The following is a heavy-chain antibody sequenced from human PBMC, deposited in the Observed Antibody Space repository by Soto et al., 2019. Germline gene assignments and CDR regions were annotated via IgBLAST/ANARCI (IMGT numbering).Heavy chain of an antibody. V-gene: IGHV3-74*01. CDR1: GFPFSTYW. Sequence: EVQLVESGGDFVQPGGSLRLSCAASGFPFSTYWMHWVRQAPGKGLVWVSRITTDGTSTAYADSVKGRFTISRDNTKNTLYLQMNSLRAEDTAVYYCAREGQAAGSDYWGQGTLVTVSS. D-gene: IGHD6-13*01. CDR2: ITTDGTST. J-gene: IGHJ4*02. CDR3: AREGQAAGSDY.